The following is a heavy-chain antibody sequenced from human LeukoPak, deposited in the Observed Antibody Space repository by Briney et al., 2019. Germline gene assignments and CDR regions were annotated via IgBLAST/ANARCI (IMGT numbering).Heavy chain of an antibody. CDR1: GFTFSSYW. V-gene: IGHV3-7*04. J-gene: IGHJ6*03. CDR3: ARATIGADSYYYYMDV. CDR2: IKQDGSEK. Sequence: GSLSLSFAASGFTFSSYWMSWVRPAPGKGLGWVANIKQDGSEKFYVDSVKGRFTISRDNAKNSLYLQMNTLRAEDTAVYYCARATIGADSYYYYMDVWGKGTTVTVSS. D-gene: IGHD3-9*01.